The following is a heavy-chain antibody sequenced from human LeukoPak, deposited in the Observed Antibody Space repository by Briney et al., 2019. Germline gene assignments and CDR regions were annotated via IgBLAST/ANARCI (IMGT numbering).Heavy chain of an antibody. CDR3: AKWGDYDVLTGYYVSDY. D-gene: IGHD3-9*01. Sequence: GASLRLSCAASGFTFSNYAMSWVRQAPGKGLEWVSAITGSGGNTYYADSVKGRFTISRDNSKNTVFLQMDSLRAEDTAVYYCAKWGDYDVLTGYYVSDYWGQGTLVTVSS. V-gene: IGHV3-23*01. J-gene: IGHJ4*02. CDR1: GFTFSNYA. CDR2: ITGSGGNT.